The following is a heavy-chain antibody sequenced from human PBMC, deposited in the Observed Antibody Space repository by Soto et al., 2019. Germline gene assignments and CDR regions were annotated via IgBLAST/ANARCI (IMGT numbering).Heavy chain of an antibody. V-gene: IGHV4-30-4*01. CDR3: ARALTTRRSWYTPPSYYYYYGMDV. Sequence: SETLSLTCTVSGGSISSGDYYWSWIRQPPGKGLEWIGYIYYSGSTYYNPSLKSRVTISVDTSKNQFSLKLSSVAAADTAVYYCARALTTRRSWYTPPSYYYYYGMDVWGQGTTVTVSS. D-gene: IGHD6-13*01. J-gene: IGHJ6*02. CDR1: GGSISSGDYY. CDR2: IYYSGST.